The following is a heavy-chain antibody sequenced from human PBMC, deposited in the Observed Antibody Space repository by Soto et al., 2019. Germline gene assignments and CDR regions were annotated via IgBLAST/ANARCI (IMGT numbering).Heavy chain of an antibody. CDR2: ISGDNGNT. CDR3: AQTPVLLLNGGGFDP. D-gene: IGHD3-22*01. CDR1: GYTFTNYG. Sequence: QIQLVQSGAEVRKPGASVKVSCKASGYTFTNYGIGWVRQAPGQGLEWMGWISGDNGNTNYAEKFQGRVTMTTDTSTRAAYMELRSLRSAHTAVYYCAQTPVLLLNGGGFDPWGQGTLVSVSS. J-gene: IGHJ5*02. V-gene: IGHV1-18*04.